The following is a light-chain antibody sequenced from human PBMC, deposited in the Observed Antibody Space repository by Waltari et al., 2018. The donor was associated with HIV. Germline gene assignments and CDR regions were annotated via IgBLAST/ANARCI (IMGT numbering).Light chain of an antibody. J-gene: IGKJ3*01. CDR1: QSVGSDY. CDR2: HTS. Sequence: EIVLTQSPVTLSLSPGEGATLSCRASQSVGSDYIAWYQVKPGQAPRLLIYHTSGRAAGVPDRFSGSGSGTDFILTISRLEPEDFVVYYCQHYGTSPIFTFGPGTKVDF. V-gene: IGKV3-20*01. CDR3: QHYGTSPIFT.